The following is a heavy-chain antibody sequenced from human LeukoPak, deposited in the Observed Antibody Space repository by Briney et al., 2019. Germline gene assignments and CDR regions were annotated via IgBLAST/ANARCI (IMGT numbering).Heavy chain of an antibody. CDR2: ISGSGGST. CDR1: GFTFSSYA. D-gene: IGHD6-13*01. V-gene: IGHV3-23*01. Sequence: GGSLRLPCAVSGFTFSSYAMSWVRQAPGKGLEWVSTISGSGGSTYYADSVKGRFTISRDNSKNTLYLQMSSLRAEDTAVYYCAKLPLAPHYYYYGMDVWGQGTTVTVSS. J-gene: IGHJ6*02. CDR3: AKLPLAPHYYYYGMDV.